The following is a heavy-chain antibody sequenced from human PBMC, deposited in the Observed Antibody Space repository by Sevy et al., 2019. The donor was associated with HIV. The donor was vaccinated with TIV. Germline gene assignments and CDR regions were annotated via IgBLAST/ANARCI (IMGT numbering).Heavy chain of an antibody. CDR3: ATWGEDTAMAAYSTSWYVDY. Sequence: GGSLRLSCAASGFTFSSYAMSWVRQAPGKGLEWVSAISGRGSRTYFADSVKGRFAFSRDNSKNTLYLQMTSLRAEDTAVYYCATWGEDTAMAAYSTSWYVDYWGQGTLVTVSS. V-gene: IGHV3-23*01. CDR1: GFTFSSYA. CDR2: ISGRGSRT. J-gene: IGHJ4*02. D-gene: IGHD5-18*01.